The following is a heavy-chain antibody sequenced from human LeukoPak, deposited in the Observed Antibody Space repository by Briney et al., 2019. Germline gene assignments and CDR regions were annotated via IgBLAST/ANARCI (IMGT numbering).Heavy chain of an antibody. J-gene: IGHJ4*02. D-gene: IGHD5-24*01. V-gene: IGHV3-33*01. CDR2: ISYDGSNK. CDR1: GFTFSTYV. CDR3: ARVPTEMATVTPFLDS. Sequence: GRSLRLSCAASGFTFSTYVMHWVRRAPGKGLEWVALISYDGSNKYYAGSVKGRFTISRDNSKNTLFLQVNSLRAEDTAVYYCARVPTEMATVTPFLDSWGQGTLFTVSS.